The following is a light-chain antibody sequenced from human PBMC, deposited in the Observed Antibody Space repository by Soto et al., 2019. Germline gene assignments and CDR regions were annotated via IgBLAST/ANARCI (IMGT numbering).Light chain of an antibody. V-gene: IGKV3-15*01. J-gene: IGKJ4*01. CDR1: QTLSSAY. CDR2: AAS. Sequence: EIVLTQSPGTLSLSPGEGATLSCRVSQTLSSAYLAWYQQKPGQAPRLLIYAASTRATGIPARFSGSGSGTDFTITISKLQAYDLSFYYCQRYNNWPSFGPGTRVEIK. CDR3: QRYNNWPS.